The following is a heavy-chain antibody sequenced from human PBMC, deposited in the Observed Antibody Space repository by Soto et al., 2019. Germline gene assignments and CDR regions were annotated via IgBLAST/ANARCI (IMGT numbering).Heavy chain of an antibody. CDR2: MYHSGTT. CDR3: ARVAFGPIDY. CDR1: NYSISSGYY. D-gene: IGHD3-16*01. V-gene: IGHV4-38-2*02. J-gene: IGHJ4*02. Sequence: SETLSLTXTVSNYSISSGYYWGWIRQSPGEGLEWIVSMYHSGTTYYNPSLKSRVTISIDTSKNQFSLKLTSVTSADTAVYFCARVAFGPIDYWGQGTLVTVSS.